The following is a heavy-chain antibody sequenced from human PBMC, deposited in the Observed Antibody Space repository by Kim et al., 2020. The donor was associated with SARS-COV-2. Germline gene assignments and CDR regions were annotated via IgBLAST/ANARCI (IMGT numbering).Heavy chain of an antibody. Sequence: GGSLRLSCAASGFTFSSYSMNWVRQAPGKGLEWVSSISSSSSYIYYADSVKGRFTISRDNAKNSLYLQMNSLRAEDTAVYYCARGDGYSYGPVGYWGQGTLVTVSS. CDR1: GFTFSSYS. CDR2: ISSSSSYI. J-gene: IGHJ4*02. V-gene: IGHV3-21*01. CDR3: ARGDGYSYGPVGY. D-gene: IGHD5-18*01.